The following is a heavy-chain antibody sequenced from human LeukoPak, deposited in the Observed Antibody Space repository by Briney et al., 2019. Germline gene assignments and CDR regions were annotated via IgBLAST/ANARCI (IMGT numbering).Heavy chain of an antibody. CDR2: ISGSGGST. Sequence: GGSLRLSCAASGFTFSSYAMSWVRQAPGKGLEWVSAISGSGGSTYYPGSVKGRFTISRDNSKNTLYLQMNSLRAEDTAVYYCAKARTGSYFDYWGQGTLVTVSS. J-gene: IGHJ4*02. CDR1: GFTFSSYA. V-gene: IGHV3-23*01. D-gene: IGHD1-1*01. CDR3: AKARTGSYFDY.